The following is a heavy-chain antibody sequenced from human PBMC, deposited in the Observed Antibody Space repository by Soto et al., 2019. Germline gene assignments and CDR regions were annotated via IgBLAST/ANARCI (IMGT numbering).Heavy chain of an antibody. D-gene: IGHD6-13*01. CDR1: GFTFSSHA. CDR3: ASDQTGITTTGGGRIDY. J-gene: IGHJ4*02. Sequence: QVQLVESGGGAVRPGRSLRLSCAASGFTFSSHAMHWVRQTPGKGLECVAIISYDGGNKYYGDSVRGRLTISRDNSKNTIYLQMNSLRAEDTAVYYCASDQTGITTTGGGRIDYWGQGTLVTVSS. V-gene: IGHV3-30-3*01. CDR2: ISYDGGNK.